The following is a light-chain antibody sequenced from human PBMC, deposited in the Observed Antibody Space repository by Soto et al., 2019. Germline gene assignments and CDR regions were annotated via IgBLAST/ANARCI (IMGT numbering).Light chain of an antibody. Sequence: EIVLTQSPGTLSLSPGERATLSCRASQSVGSSWLAWYQQKPGQAPRLLIYSTSSRATGLPDRFSGSGSGTDFTLTISRLEPADFAVYYCQQYDSSLWTFGQGTKVEIK. CDR3: QQYDSSLWT. CDR2: STS. J-gene: IGKJ1*01. V-gene: IGKV3-20*01. CDR1: QSVGSSW.